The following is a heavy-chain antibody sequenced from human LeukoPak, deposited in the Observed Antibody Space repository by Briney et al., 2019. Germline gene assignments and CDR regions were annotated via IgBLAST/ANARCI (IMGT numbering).Heavy chain of an antibody. J-gene: IGHJ4*02. V-gene: IGHV4-59*01. D-gene: IGHD5-24*01. CDR1: GGSISSYY. Sequence: SETLSLTCTASGGSISSYYWSWLRQPPGKGLEWIGYNYYSGSTNYNPSLKSRVTISVDTSKNQFSLKLSSVTAADTAVYYCARGDGYNWRYFDYWGQGTLVTVSS. CDR2: NYYSGST. CDR3: ARGDGYNWRYFDY.